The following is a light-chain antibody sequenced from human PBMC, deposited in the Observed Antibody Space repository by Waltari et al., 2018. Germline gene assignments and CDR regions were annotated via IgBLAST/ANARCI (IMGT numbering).Light chain of an antibody. V-gene: IGKV1-33*01. CDR1: QDISNY. Sequence: DIQMTQSPSSLSASVGDRVTITCQASQDISNYLNWYHQKPGKAPKLLIYDASNLETGVPSRFSGSGSGTDFTFTISSLQPEDIATYYCQQYDELRTFGQGTKVEIK. CDR2: DAS. CDR3: QQYDELRT. J-gene: IGKJ1*01.